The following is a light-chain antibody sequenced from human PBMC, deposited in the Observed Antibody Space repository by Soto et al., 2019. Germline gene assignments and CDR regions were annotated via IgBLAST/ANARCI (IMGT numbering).Light chain of an antibody. CDR2: EVS. J-gene: IGLJ1*01. CDR1: SSDIGAYNS. CDR3: SSRTASNHYV. Sequence: QSALTQPASVSGSPGQSITISCTGTSSDIGAYNSVSWYQQHPGKAPKLMIYEVSNRPSGVSNRFSASKSGNTASLTISGLQAEDAADYYCSSRTASNHYVFGTGTKLTVL. V-gene: IGLV2-14*01.